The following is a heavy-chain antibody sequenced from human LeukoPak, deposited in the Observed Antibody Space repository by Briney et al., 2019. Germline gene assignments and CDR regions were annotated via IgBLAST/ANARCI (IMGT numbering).Heavy chain of an antibody. CDR3: ARGPSGWANWFDP. V-gene: IGHV3-21*01. CDR1: GFTFSSYS. J-gene: IGHJ5*02. D-gene: IGHD6-19*01. CDR2: ISSSSSYI. Sequence: GGSLRLSCAASGFTFSSYSMNWVRQAPGKGLEGVSSISSSSSYIYYADSVKGRFTISRDNAKNSLYLQMNSLRAEDTAVYYCARGPSGWANWFDPWGQGTLVTVSS.